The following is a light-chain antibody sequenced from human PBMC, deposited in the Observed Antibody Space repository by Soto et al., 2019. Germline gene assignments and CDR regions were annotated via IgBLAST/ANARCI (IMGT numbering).Light chain of an antibody. CDR3: QQDNSFPFT. J-gene: IGKJ3*01. CDR2: GAS. V-gene: IGKV1-12*01. CDR1: QNIHTW. Sequence: DTQMTQSPSSVSASVGDRVTISCRASQNIHTWLAWYQQKPGKAPNLLIYGASILQSGVPSRFSGSGSGTDFTLTFGSLQPEDSATYYCQQDNSFPFTFGPGTKVDV.